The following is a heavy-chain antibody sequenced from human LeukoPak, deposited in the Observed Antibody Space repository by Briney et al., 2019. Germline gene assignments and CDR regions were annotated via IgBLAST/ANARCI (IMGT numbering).Heavy chain of an antibody. J-gene: IGHJ4*02. CDR2: INHSGST. D-gene: IGHD4-17*01. CDR3: TRPYYGDYMNGDY. V-gene: IGHV4-34*01. Sequence: SETLSLTCAVYGGSFSGYYRSWIRQPPGKGLEWIGEINHSGSTNYNPSLKSRVTISVDTSKNQFSLKLSSVTAADTAVYYCTRPYYGDYMNGDYWGQGTLVTVSS. CDR1: GGSFSGYY.